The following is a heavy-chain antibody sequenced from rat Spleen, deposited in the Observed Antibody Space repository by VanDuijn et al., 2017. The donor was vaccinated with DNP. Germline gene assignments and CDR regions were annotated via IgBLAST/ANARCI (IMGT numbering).Heavy chain of an antibody. CDR2: IWSGGKT. Sequence: QVQLKESGPGLVQPSRTLSLTCTVSGFSLTSYNVHWVRQPPGKGLEWMGVIWSGGKTDYNSALKPRLCISRDTSESQVLLTVNSLQTEDTGIYYCNRNDFGQPGVSWGQGVMVTVSS. J-gene: IGHJ2*01. CDR3: NRNDFGQPGVS. CDR1: GFSLTSYN. D-gene: IGHD4-4*01. V-gene: IGHV2S13*01.